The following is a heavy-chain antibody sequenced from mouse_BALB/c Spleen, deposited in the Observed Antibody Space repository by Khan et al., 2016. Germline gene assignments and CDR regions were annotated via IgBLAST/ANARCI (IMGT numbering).Heavy chain of an antibody. CDR3: ARQDGNYCLDY. CDR1: GYTFTTAG. D-gene: IGHD2-1*01. Sequence: QIQLVQSGPELKKPGETVRISCKASGYTFTTAGMQWVQKMPGKGLKWIGWINTHSGVPKYAEDFKGRFAFSLETSASTAYLQISNLKNEDTATYFCARQDGNYCLDYWGQGTTLTVSS. J-gene: IGHJ2*01. V-gene: IGHV9-4*02. CDR2: INTHSGVP.